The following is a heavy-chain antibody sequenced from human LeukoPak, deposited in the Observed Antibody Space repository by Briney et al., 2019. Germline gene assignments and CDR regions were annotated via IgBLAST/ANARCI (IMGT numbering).Heavy chain of an antibody. D-gene: IGHD6-13*01. CDR2: ISYDGSNK. Sequence: GRSLRLSCAASGFTFSSCAMHWVPQAPGKGLEWVAVISYDGSNKYYADSVKGRFTISRDNSKNTLYLQMNSLRAEDTAVYYCARDSGVAAAGSFDYWGQGTLVTVSS. V-gene: IGHV3-30-3*01. CDR3: ARDSGVAAAGSFDY. J-gene: IGHJ4*02. CDR1: GFTFSSCA.